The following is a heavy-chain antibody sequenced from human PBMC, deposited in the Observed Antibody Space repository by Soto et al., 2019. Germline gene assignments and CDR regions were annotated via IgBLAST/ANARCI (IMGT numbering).Heavy chain of an antibody. J-gene: IGHJ5*01. CDR3: ARRSQSSGCTNWFDP. CDR2: IYPRDSDT. CDR1: GYNFINYW. V-gene: IGHV5-51*01. Sequence: GESLKISCKGSGYNFINYWIAWVRQMPGKGLEWMGIIYPRDSDTRYSPSFQGQVTISADRSISTAYLQWSSLKASDSAMYYCARRSQSSGCTNWFDPWGQGTLVTVSS. D-gene: IGHD3-22*01.